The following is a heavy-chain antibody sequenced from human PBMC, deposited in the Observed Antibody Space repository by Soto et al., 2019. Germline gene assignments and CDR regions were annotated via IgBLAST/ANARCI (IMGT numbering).Heavy chain of an antibody. CDR1: GGTFSSYA. CDR2: IVPLFRTT. Sequence: QVQLVQSGAEAKKPGSSVKVSCKTSGGTFSSYAISWVRQAPGQGLEWMGGIVPLFRTTNYAQKFQGRVIMTAVRTTSNVSKKLSGLRSGDTAVYYWARGGYSSACSNLWVRSGLDVWGQGTTVTVSS. D-gene: IGHD5-12*01. J-gene: IGHJ6*02. V-gene: IGHV1-69*06. CDR3: ARGGYSSACSNLWVRSGLDV.